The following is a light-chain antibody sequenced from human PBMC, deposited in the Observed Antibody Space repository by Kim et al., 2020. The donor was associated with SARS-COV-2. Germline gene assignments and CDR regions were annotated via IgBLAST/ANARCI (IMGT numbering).Light chain of an antibody. CDR3: QAWDSRNYV. CDR2: QNI. J-gene: IGLJ1*01. V-gene: IGLV3-1*01. Sequence: TPGQTAPIPCSGDSLVQRLVWWYQRKPGQSPVLVIYQNIKRPSGIPERFSGSNSGNTATLTISATQAMDEADYYFQAWDSRNYVFGTGTKVTVL. CDR1: SLVQRL.